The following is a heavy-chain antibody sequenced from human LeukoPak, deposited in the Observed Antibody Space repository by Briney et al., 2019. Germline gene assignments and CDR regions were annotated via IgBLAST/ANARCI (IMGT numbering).Heavy chain of an antibody. Sequence: ASVKVSCKASGYTFTGYYMHWVRQAPGQGLEWMGWINPNSGGTNYAQKFQGRVTMTEDTSTDTAYMELSSLRSEDTAVYYCATGRIVGATTEVDYWGQGTLVTVSS. CDR1: GYTFTGYY. CDR2: INPNSGGT. J-gene: IGHJ4*02. CDR3: ATGRIVGATTEVDY. D-gene: IGHD1-26*01. V-gene: IGHV1-2*02.